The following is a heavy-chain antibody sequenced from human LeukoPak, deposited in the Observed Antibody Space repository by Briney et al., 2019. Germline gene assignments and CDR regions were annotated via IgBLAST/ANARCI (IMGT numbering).Heavy chain of an antibody. CDR3: AKSRNYGSGSYLDF. V-gene: IGHV3-43*02. Sequence: GGSLRLSCAASGFTFDDYAMHWVRQPPGKGLEWVSLITGDGFSKYHADSVRGRFSITRDTSKNSLHLQMNSLRSEDTALYYCAKSRNYGSGSYLDFWGPGTLVTVSS. D-gene: IGHD3-10*01. CDR1: GFTFDDYA. J-gene: IGHJ4*02. CDR2: ITGDGFSK.